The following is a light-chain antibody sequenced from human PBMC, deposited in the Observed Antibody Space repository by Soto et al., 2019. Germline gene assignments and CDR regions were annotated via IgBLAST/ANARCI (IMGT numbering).Light chain of an antibody. J-gene: IGLJ2*01. CDR1: SGDVGHYNY. CDR2: EVT. Sequence: QSALTQPPSASGSLGQSVTISCTGTSGDVGHYNYVSWYQQQPGKAPKLMIYEVTKRPSGVPDRFSGSKSGNTASLTVSGLQAEDEADYYCSSYVDSFSVIFGGWTKLTVL. CDR3: SSYVDSFSVI. V-gene: IGLV2-8*01.